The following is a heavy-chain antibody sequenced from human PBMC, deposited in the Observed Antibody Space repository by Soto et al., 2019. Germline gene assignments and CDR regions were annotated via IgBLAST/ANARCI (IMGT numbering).Heavy chain of an antibody. CDR2: INNYNGDT. V-gene: IGHV1-18*01. CDR1: GYSFINYG. CDR3: ARDHRYCSGINCYVGYYFYHMDV. Sequence: ASVKVSCKTSGYSFINYGINWVRQAPGQGLEWMGWINNYNGDTDYAQKLQGRVTLTTDTFTSTVYMELRSLGSDDTAVYYCARDHRYCSGINCYVGYYFYHMDVWGKGTTVTVSS. D-gene: IGHD2-2*01. J-gene: IGHJ6*03.